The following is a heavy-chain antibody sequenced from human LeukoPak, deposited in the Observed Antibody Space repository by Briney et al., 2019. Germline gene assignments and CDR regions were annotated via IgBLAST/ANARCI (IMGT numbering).Heavy chain of an antibody. CDR2: ISTSSRYI. CDR3: ARADCSGSTCYLRRSWFDP. V-gene: IGHV3-21*01. Sequence: GGSQRLSCAASGFTFSSYAMNWVRQAPGKGLEWVSSISTSSRYIYYRDSVKGRFTISRDDAKNSLYLQMNSLRVEDTAVYYCARADCSGSTCYLRRSWFDPWGQGTLVTVSS. D-gene: IGHD2-2*01. CDR1: GFTFSSYA. J-gene: IGHJ5*02.